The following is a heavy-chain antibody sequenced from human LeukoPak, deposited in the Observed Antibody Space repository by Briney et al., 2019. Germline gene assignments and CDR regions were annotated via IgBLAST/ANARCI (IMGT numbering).Heavy chain of an antibody. Sequence: SVKVSCKASGGTFSSYAISWVRQAPGQGLEWMGGIIPIFGTANYAQKFQGRVTMTRDTSTSTVYMELSSLRSEDTAVYYCARVATVRTSPIDYWGQGTLVTVSS. CDR3: ARVATVRTSPIDY. CDR2: IIPIFGTA. V-gene: IGHV1-69*05. CDR1: GGTFSSYA. J-gene: IGHJ4*02. D-gene: IGHD2-21*02.